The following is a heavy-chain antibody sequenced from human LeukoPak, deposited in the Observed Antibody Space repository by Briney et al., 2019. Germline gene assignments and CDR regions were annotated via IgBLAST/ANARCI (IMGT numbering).Heavy chain of an antibody. CDR3: ARDFLWFGESYDAFDI. Sequence: PGGSLRLSCAASGFTFSSYGMHWVRQAPGKGLEGVAFIRYDGSNKYYADSVKGRFTISRDNSKNTLYLQMNSLRAEDTAVYYCARDFLWFGESYDAFDIWGQGTMVTVSS. CDR1: GFTFSSYG. D-gene: IGHD3-10*01. J-gene: IGHJ3*02. CDR2: IRYDGSNK. V-gene: IGHV3-30*02.